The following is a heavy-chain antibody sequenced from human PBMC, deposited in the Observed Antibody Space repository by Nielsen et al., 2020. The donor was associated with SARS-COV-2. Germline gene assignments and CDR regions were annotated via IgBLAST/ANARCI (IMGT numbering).Heavy chain of an antibody. V-gene: IGHV5-51*01. CDR3: ARQGLRSPETDY. CDR2: IYPGDSET. J-gene: IGHJ4*02. CDR1: GYTFTSHL. D-gene: IGHD3/OR15-3a*01. Sequence: GESLKISCKASGYTFTSHLLGWVRQMPGKGLEWMGIIYPGDSETRYSPSFQDQVTMSVDKSISTAYLLWSSLKASDTAIYYCARQGLRSPETDYWGQGTLVTVSS.